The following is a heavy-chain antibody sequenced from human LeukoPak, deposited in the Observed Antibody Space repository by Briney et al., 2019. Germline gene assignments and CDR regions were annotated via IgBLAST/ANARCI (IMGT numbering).Heavy chain of an antibody. J-gene: IGHJ6*02. CDR3: ARRNSSGWYLGYYYYGMDV. CDR2: INPSGGST. CDR1: GYTFTSYY. D-gene: IGHD6-19*01. Sequence: GASVKVSCKASGYTFTSYYMHWVRQAPGQGLEWMGIINPSGGSTSYAQKFQGRVTMTRDTSTSTAYMELSSLRSEDTAVYYCARRNSSGWYLGYYYYGMDVWGQGTTVTVYS. V-gene: IGHV1-46*01.